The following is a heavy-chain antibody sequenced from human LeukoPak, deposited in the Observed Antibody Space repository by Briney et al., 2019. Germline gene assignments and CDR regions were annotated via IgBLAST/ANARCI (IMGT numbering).Heavy chain of an antibody. J-gene: IGHJ6*03. Sequence: GSLRLSCAASGFTFSSYWMSWVRQAPGKGLEWVANIKQDGSEKYYVDSVKGRFTISRDNAKNSLYLQMNSLRAEDTAVYYCARDQGFSYYFYYMDVRGKGTTVTVSS. CDR3: ARDQGFSYYFYYMDV. CDR1: GFTFSSYW. D-gene: IGHD3-3*01. V-gene: IGHV3-7*01. CDR2: IKQDGSEK.